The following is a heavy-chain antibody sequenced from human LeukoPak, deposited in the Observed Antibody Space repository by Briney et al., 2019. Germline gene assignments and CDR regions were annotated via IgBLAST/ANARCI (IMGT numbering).Heavy chain of an antibody. CDR3: ARDRVCPRGCGRDY. V-gene: IGHV4-61*01. J-gene: IGHJ4*02. D-gene: IGHD2-8*01. CDR1: GGSVSSGSYY. Sequence: PETLSLTCTVSGGSVSSGSYYWSWIRQPPGKGLEWIGYIYYSGSTNYNPSLKSRVTISVDTSKNQFSLKLSSVTAADTAGYYWARDRVCPRGCGRDYWGQGTLVSVSS. CDR2: IYYSGST.